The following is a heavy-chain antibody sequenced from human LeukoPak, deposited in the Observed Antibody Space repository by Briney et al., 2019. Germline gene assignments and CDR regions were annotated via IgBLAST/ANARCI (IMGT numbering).Heavy chain of an antibody. Sequence: PSETLSLTCSVAGGSVSSYFWSWLRQPAGLGLEWIGRIYSSGTTNYNPSLKSRVTMSVDTSKNQFSLKLNSVTAADTAVYYSARGPRSGHHDYWGQGVLVTVSS. CDR2: IYSSGTT. J-gene: IGHJ4*02. V-gene: IGHV4-4*07. D-gene: IGHD6-19*01. CDR1: GGSVSSYF. CDR3: ARGPRSGHHDY.